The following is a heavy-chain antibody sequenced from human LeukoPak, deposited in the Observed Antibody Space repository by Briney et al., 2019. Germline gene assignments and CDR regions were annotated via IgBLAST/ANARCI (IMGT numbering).Heavy chain of an antibody. J-gene: IGHJ4*02. CDR2: IIPILGIA. V-gene: IGHV1-69*04. CDR3: ARGPHERSGYPDD. Sequence: GASVKVSCKASGGTFSSYAISWVRQAPGQGLEWMGRIIPILGIANYAQKFQGRVTLTTDTSTSTAYMELRGLISDDTAVYYCARGPHERSGYPDDWGQGTLVTVSS. D-gene: IGHD3-22*01. CDR1: GGTFSSYA.